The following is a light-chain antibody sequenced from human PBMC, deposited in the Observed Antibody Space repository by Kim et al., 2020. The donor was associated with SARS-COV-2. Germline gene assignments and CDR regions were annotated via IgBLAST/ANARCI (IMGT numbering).Light chain of an antibody. J-gene: IGLJ3*02. Sequence: PGKTAKFTSGGNKIGRKSVLGYQQKPGQAPVLVIYYDSDRPSGIPERFSGSNSGNTATLTISRVEAGDEADYYCQVWDSSSDHPVFGGGTQLTVL. CDR2: YDS. CDR1: KIGRKS. V-gene: IGLV3-21*04. CDR3: QVWDSSSDHPV.